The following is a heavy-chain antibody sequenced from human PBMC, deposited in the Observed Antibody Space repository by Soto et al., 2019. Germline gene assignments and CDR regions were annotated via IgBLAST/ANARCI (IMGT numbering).Heavy chain of an antibody. D-gene: IGHD4-4*01. CDR1: GFTFDDYA. J-gene: IGHJ3*02. CDR2: ISWNSGSI. V-gene: IGHV3-9*01. Sequence: PGGSLILSCSTSGFTFDDYAMHWVRQAPGKGLEWVSGISWNSGSIGYADSVKGRFTISRDNAKNSLYLQMNSLRAEDTALYYCAKDQMTTVTTRGAFDIWGQGTMVTVSS. CDR3: AKDQMTTVTTRGAFDI.